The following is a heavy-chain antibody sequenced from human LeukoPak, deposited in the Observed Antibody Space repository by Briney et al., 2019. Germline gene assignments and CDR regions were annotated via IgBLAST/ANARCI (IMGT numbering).Heavy chain of an antibody. Sequence: GGSLRLSCAASGFSVSSSYMGWVRQASGQGLESVSVLYSAGSTFYPDSLKRRFTISRDSSQNMLFVQMDSLRAEDTAVYYFARLYESSAYGAFDIWGQGTLVTVSP. CDR3: ARLYESSAYGAFDI. D-gene: IGHD3-22*01. CDR1: GFSVSSSY. J-gene: IGHJ3*02. CDR2: LYSAGST. V-gene: IGHV3-66*02.